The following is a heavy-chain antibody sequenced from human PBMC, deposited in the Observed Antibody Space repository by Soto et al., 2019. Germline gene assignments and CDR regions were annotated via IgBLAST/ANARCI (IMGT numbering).Heavy chain of an antibody. CDR1: GGTFSSYT. J-gene: IGHJ3*02. CDR2: IIPILGIA. D-gene: IGHD4-17*01. V-gene: IGHV1-69*02. Sequence: ASVKVSCTDSGGTFSSYTISWVRQATGQGLEWMGRIIPILGIANYAQKFQGRVTITADKSTSTAYMELSSLRSEDTAVYYCARTSSGDYADAFDIWGQGTMVTVSS. CDR3: ARTSSGDYADAFDI.